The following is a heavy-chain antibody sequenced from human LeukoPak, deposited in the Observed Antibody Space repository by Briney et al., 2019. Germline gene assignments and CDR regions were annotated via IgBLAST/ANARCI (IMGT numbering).Heavy chain of an antibody. V-gene: IGHV4-39*01. J-gene: IGHJ4*02. Sequence: SSETLSLTCTVSGGSISSSSYYWGWIRQPPGKGLEWIGSIYYSGSTYHNPSLKSRVTISVDTSKNQFSLRLSSVTAADTAVYYCARLPTVTLFDYWGQGTLVTVSS. CDR2: IYYSGST. CDR1: GGSISSSSYY. CDR3: ARLPTVTLFDY. D-gene: IGHD4-17*01.